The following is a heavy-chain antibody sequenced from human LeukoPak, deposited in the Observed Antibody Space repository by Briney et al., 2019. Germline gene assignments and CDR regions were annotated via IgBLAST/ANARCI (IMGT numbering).Heavy chain of an antibody. CDR2: IYYSGST. CDR1: GGSISSGGYY. V-gene: IGHV4-31*03. CDR3: ARRYYYDSSGYHGVWFDP. Sequence: KPSETLSLTCTVSGGSISSGGYYWSWIRQHPGKGLEWIGYIYYSGSTYYNPSLKSRVTISVDTSKNQFSLKLSSVTAADTAVYYCARRYYYDSSGYHGVWFDPWGQGTLVTVSS. D-gene: IGHD3-22*01. J-gene: IGHJ5*02.